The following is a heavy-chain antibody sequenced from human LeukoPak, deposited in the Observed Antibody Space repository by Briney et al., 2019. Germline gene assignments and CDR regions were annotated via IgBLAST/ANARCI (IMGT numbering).Heavy chain of an antibody. CDR3: ARESWGYSYGHYYYYYMDV. CDR2: IYYSGST. CDR1: GGSISSGSYY. D-gene: IGHD5-18*01. Sequence: SETLSLTCTVSGGSISSGSYYWGWIRQPPGKGLEWIGSIYYSGSTYYNPSLKSRVTISVDTSKNQFSLKLSSVTAADTAVYYCARESWGYSYGHYYYYYMDVWGKGTTVTVSS. V-gene: IGHV4-39*07. J-gene: IGHJ6*03.